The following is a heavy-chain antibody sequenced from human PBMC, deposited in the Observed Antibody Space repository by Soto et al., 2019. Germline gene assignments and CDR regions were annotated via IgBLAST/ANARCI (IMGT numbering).Heavy chain of an antibody. Sequence: QVQLQESGPRLVKPSETLSLTCTVSGASISSGYWSWIRQVPGEGLEWIGYIHYSGATHYNPSLRSRVTLSIDTSNNHFSLRVTSVTAADTAVYYCARHQSGISPFASWGQGTLVTVSA. CDR2: IHYSGAT. J-gene: IGHJ4*02. V-gene: IGHV4-59*01. CDR1: GASISSGY. CDR3: ARHQSGISPFAS. D-gene: IGHD3-10*01.